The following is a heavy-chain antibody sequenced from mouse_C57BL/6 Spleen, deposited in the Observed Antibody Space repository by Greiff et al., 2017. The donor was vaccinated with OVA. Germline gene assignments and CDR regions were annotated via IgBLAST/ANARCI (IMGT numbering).Heavy chain of an antibody. V-gene: IGHV1-81*01. J-gene: IGHJ2*01. Sequence: QVQLQQSGAELARPGASVKLSCKASGYTFTSYGISWVKQRTGQGLEWIGEIYPRSGNTYYNEKFKGKATLTADKSSSTAYMELRSLTSEDSAVYFCARPLYYDFDDWGKGTTLT. CDR1: GYTFTSYG. D-gene: IGHD2-4*01. CDR2: IYPRSGNT. CDR3: ARPLYYDFDD.